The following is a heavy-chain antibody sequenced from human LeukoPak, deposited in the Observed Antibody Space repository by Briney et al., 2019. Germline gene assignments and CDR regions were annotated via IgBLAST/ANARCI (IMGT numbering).Heavy chain of an antibody. J-gene: IGHJ4*02. CDR2: ISGSGGST. CDR1: GFTFSSYA. V-gene: IGHV3-23*01. Sequence: PGGSLRLSCAASGFTFSSYAMSWVRQGPGKGLEWVSVISGSGGSTDYADSVKGRFTISRDNSKNTLYLQMNSLRAEDTAVYYCAKGASSSSAPLSGSHLFDYWGQGTLVTVSS. D-gene: IGHD1-26*01. CDR3: AKGASSSSAPLSGSHLFDY.